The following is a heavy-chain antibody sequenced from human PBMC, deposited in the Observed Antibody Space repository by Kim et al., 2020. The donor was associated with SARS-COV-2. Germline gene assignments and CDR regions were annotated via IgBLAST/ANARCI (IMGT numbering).Heavy chain of an antibody. CDR3: ARGSGSYRIPISPHFDY. D-gene: IGHD1-26*01. J-gene: IGHJ4*02. CDR1: GYTFTGYY. Sequence: ASVKVSCKASGYTFTGYYMHWVRQAPGQGLEWMGRINPNSGGTNYAQKFQGRVTMTRDTSISTAYMELSRLRSDDTAVYYCARGSGSYRIPISPHFDYWGQGTLVTVSS. CDR2: INPNSGGT. V-gene: IGHV1-2*06.